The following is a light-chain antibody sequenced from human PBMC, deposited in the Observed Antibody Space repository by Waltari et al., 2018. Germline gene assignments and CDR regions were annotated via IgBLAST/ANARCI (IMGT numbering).Light chain of an antibody. CDR1: QSVSSN. V-gene: IGKV3-15*01. CDR3: QQYHNWPWT. CDR2: GAS. Sequence: EIVMTHSPVTLSVSPGERATLSCRASQSVSSNLAWYQQKPGQPPRLLFYGASTRATGTPARFSGSGAGTEFTLTISSLQSEDFAVYYCQQYHNWPWTFGQGTKVEIK. J-gene: IGKJ1*01.